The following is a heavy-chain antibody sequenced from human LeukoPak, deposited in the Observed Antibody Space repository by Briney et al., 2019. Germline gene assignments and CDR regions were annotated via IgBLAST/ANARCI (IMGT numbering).Heavy chain of an antibody. Sequence: PSETLSLTCAVYGGSFSGYYWSWIRQPPGKGLEWIGEINHSGNTNSNPSLKSRVTMSVDTSKNQFSLKLSSLTAAVTAMYYCARREPHGDYGGKIRYYYYMDVWGKGTTVTVSS. CDR3: ARREPHGDYGGKIRYYYYMDV. J-gene: IGHJ6*03. CDR1: GGSFSGYY. V-gene: IGHV4-34*01. D-gene: IGHD4-23*01. CDR2: INHSGNT.